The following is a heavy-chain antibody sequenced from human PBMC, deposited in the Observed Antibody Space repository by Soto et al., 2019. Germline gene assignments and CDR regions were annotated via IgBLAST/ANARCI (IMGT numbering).Heavy chain of an antibody. V-gene: IGHV4-59*01. Sequence: HVQLQESGPGLVKPSETLSLTCTVSGGSISTYYWCWIRQPPGKGLEWIGYIYYDGSTSYNPSLRSRVTISVDTSKNQFSLILSSVTSADTAVYYCARDQLSSGLYVWFDPWGQGTLVTVSS. CDR2: IYYDGST. J-gene: IGHJ5*02. CDR1: GGSISTYY. CDR3: ARDQLSSGLYVWFDP. D-gene: IGHD6-25*01.